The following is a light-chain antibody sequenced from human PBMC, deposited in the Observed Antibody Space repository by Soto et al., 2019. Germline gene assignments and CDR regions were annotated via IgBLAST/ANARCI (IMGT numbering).Light chain of an antibody. Sequence: IILKQSPGTLSLSQGKTDTLSCRASQSVSNFLAWYQQKPGQAPRLLIYDTSNRATGIPARFSGSGSGTDFTLTINNLDPEDFAVYYCQQRSNWPITFGQGTLLE. CDR2: DTS. J-gene: IGKJ5*01. V-gene: IGKV3-11*01. CDR1: QSVSNF. CDR3: QQRSNWPIT.